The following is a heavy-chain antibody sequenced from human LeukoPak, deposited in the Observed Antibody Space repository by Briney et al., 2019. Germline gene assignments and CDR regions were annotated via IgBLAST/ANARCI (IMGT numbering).Heavy chain of an antibody. CDR3: ARTLDTYYLTGLEY. V-gene: IGHV1-2*02. J-gene: IGHJ4*02. Sequence: GASVKVSCNPSGYTFAGYYLHWMRQAPGQGLEWMGWINANSGGTNFAQRFQGRVTVTRDTSTSTAYMELSSLRSDDTAVYYCARTLDTYYLTGLEYWGQGTLVTVSS. CDR2: INANSGGT. D-gene: IGHD1-14*01. CDR1: GYTFAGYY.